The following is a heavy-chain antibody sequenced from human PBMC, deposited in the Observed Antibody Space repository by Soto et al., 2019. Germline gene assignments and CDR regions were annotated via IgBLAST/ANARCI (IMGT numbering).Heavy chain of an antibody. CDR2: INNDGSGT. Sequence: EVQLVESGGGLVQPGGSLRLSCAASGFTFTNYWMHWVRQAPGKGLVWVSRINNDGSGTSYADSVKGRFTISRDNAKNTLYLQTNSLGVEDTAVYYCGSVFEYWGQGTLVTVSS. CDR1: GFTFTNYW. V-gene: IGHV3-74*01. J-gene: IGHJ4*02. CDR3: GSVFEY.